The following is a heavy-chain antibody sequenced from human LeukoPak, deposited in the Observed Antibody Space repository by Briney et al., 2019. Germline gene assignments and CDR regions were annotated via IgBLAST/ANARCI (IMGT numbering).Heavy chain of an antibody. D-gene: IGHD3-16*01. J-gene: IGHJ4*02. V-gene: IGHV4-39*01. CDR1: GGSISSSSYY. CDR2: IYYSGST. CDR3: ARHSLNDLIFDY. Sequence: SETLSLTCTVSGGSISSSSYYWGWIRQPPGKGLEWIGSIYYSGSTYYNPSLKSRVTISVDTSKNQFSLKLSSVTAADTAVYYCARHSLNDLIFDYWGQGTLVTVSS.